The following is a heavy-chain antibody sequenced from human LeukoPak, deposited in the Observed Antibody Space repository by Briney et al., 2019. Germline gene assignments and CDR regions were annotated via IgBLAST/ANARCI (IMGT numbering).Heavy chain of an antibody. J-gene: IGHJ4*02. Sequence: ASVKVSCKASGYTLTSYDINWVRQATGQGLEWMGWKNPNSGRTGYAQKFQGRITMTRNTSISTAYMELSSLRSDDTAVYYCARETPSRYFDYWGQGALVTVSS. D-gene: IGHD4-23*01. CDR2: KNPNSGRT. CDR3: ARETPSRYFDY. V-gene: IGHV1-8*01. CDR1: GYTLTSYD.